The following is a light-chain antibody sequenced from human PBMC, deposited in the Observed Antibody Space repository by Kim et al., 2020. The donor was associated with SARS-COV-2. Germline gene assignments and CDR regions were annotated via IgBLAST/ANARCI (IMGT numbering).Light chain of an antibody. Sequence: GQRVTISCSGSTSNIGSNKVNWYQQVPGTAPQLLIFSNNQRPSGVPDRVSGSKSGTSASLTISGLQSEDEADYYCGTWDGSLNGRVFGGGTKVTVL. CDR3: GTWDGSLNGRV. V-gene: IGLV1-44*01. CDR2: SNN. CDR1: TSNIGSNK. J-gene: IGLJ3*02.